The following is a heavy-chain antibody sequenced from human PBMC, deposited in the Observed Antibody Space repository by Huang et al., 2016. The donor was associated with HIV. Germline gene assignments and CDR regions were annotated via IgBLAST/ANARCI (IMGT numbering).Heavy chain of an antibody. CDR2: IKQDESEN. CDR1: TFTFGAYW. D-gene: IGHD1-7*01. V-gene: IGHV3-7*01. Sequence: VASGGRSVQPGGSIKLSCVGSTFTFGAYWMSWVSQPPGNGMEWVANIKQDESENNYVDYVNGRFNISRDNARKVLFLEMDDLRVEDTAIYFCATKTADMDIWGQGTTVTVSS. CDR3: ATKTADMDI. J-gene: IGHJ6*02.